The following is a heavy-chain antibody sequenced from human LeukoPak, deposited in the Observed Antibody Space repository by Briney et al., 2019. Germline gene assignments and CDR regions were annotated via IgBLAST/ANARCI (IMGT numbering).Heavy chain of an antibody. CDR1: GGTFSSYA. CDR3: ARGVVAYYYDSSGYVFDP. V-gene: IGHV1-69*04. Sequence: SVKVSCKASGGTFSSYAISWVRQAPGQGLEWMGRIIPILGIANYAQKFQGRVTITADKSTSTAYMELSSLRSEDTAVYYCARGVVAYYYDSSGYVFDPWGQGTLATVSS. CDR2: IIPILGIA. D-gene: IGHD3-22*01. J-gene: IGHJ5*02.